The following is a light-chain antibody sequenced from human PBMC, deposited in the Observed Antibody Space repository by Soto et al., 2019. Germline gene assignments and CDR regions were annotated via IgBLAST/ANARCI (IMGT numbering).Light chain of an antibody. CDR1: QSVSSTY. CDR2: GAT. V-gene: IGKV3-20*01. Sequence: EIVLTQSPGTLSLSPGERATLSCRASQSVSSTYLVWYQQKPGQAPRLLIYGATSRASGIPDRFSGSGSGTDFTLAISSLQPEDSATYYCLQDINYPWTFGQGTKVDIK. J-gene: IGKJ1*01. CDR3: LQDINYPWT.